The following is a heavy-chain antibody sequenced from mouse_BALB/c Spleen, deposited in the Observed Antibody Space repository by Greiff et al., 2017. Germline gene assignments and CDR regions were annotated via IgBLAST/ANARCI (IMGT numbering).Heavy chain of an antibody. V-gene: IGHV1-54*01. D-gene: IGHD2-10*02. CDR2: INPGSGGT. CDR1: GYAFTNYL. CDR3: ARRRYGNYEYFDV. Sequence: QVQLQQSGAELVRPGTSVKVSCKASGYAFTNYLIEWVKQRPGQGLEWIGVINPGSGGTNYNEKFKGKATLTADKSSSTAYMQLSSLTSDDSAVYFCARRRYGNYEYFDVWGAGTTVTVSS. J-gene: IGHJ1*01.